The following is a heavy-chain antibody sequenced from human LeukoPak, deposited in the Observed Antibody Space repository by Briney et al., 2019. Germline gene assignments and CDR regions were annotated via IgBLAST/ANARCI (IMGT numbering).Heavy chain of an antibody. D-gene: IGHD3-3*01. CDR3: ARVYGGSGYAFDI. CDR2: IIPIFGTA. CDR1: GYTFTSYD. V-gene: IGHV1-69*05. J-gene: IGHJ3*02. Sequence: SVKVSCKASGYTFTSYDINWVRQAPGQGLEWMGGIIPIFGTANYAQKFQGRVTITTDEYTSTAYMELSSLRSEDTAVYYCARVYGGSGYAFDIWGQGTMVTVSS.